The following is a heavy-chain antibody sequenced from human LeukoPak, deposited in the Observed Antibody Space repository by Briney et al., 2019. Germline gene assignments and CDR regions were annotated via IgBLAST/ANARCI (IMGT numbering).Heavy chain of an antibody. CDR2: MIISGGST. J-gene: IGHJ4*02. Sequence: GGSLRLSCAASGFTFSSYAMTWVRQVPGKGLEWVSSMIISGGSTYYADSVKGRFTISRDNSKNTLYLQMNSLRVEDTALYYCARETKIDYWGQGALVTVSS. D-gene: IGHD1-7*01. CDR3: ARETKIDY. CDR1: GFTFSSYA. V-gene: IGHV3-23*01.